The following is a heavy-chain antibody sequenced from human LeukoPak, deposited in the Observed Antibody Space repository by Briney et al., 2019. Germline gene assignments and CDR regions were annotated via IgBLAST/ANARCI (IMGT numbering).Heavy chain of an antibody. V-gene: IGHV4-34*01. CDR3: ARTYYDFWSGYYTYYYYYMDV. D-gene: IGHD3-3*01. CDR1: GGSFSGYY. CDR2: INHSGST. Sequence: PSETLSLTCAVYGGSFSGYYWSWIRQPPGKGLEWIGEINHSGSTNYNPSLKSRVTISVGTSKNQFSLKLSSVTAADTAVYYCARTYYDFWSGYYTYYYYYMDVWGKGTTVTVSS. J-gene: IGHJ6*03.